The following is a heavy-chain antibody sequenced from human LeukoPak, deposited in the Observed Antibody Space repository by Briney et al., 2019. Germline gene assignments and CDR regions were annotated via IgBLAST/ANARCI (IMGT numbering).Heavy chain of an antibody. CDR2: IDPSDSYT. J-gene: IGHJ6*02. CDR1: GHSFTSYW. D-gene: IGHD3-10*01. CDR3: ARRGYYYYGMDV. V-gene: IGHV5-10-1*01. Sequence: GESLMISCKASGHSFTSYWISWVRQMPGKGLEWMGRIDPSDSYTNYSPSFQGHVTISVDKSISTAYLQWTSLKSSDSAMYYCARRGYYYYGMDVWGQGTTVTVSS.